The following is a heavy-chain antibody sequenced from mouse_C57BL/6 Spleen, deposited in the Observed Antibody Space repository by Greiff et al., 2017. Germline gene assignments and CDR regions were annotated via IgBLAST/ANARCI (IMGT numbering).Heavy chain of an antibody. CDR2: INPSTGGT. D-gene: IGHD1-1*01. J-gene: IGHJ4*01. CDR3: ARGSNEAMDY. Sequence: EVQLQQSGPELVKPGASVKISCKASGYSFTGYYMNWVKQSPEKSLEWIGEINPSTGGTTYNQKFKAKATLTVDKSSSTAYMQLKSLTSEDSAVYYCARGSNEAMDYWGQGTSVTVSS. V-gene: IGHV1-42*01. CDR1: GYSFTGYY.